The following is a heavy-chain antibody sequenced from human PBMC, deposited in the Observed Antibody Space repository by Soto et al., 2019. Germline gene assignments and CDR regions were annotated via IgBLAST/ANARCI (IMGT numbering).Heavy chain of an antibody. V-gene: IGHV1-8*01. D-gene: IGHD3-16*01. J-gene: IGHJ6*02. CDR1: GYTFSDFD. CDR3: ARGNPFNYAGFDV. CDR2: MNAKSGDT. Sequence: GASVKVSCKVSGYTFSDFDINWLRQTSGQGPEWMGWMNAKSGDTFFAQRFHDKFNMTWDTSLTTAYMEVGSLTSDHAAIYYCARGNPFNYAGFDVWGQGTTVTVSS.